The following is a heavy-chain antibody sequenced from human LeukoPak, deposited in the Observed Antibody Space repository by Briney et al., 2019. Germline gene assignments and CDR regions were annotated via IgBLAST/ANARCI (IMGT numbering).Heavy chain of an antibody. J-gene: IGHJ3*01. CDR3: AREGLDV. V-gene: IGHV1-8*03. CDR1: GYTFITYD. Sequence: GASVNVSCKPSGYTFITYDINWVRQATGQGLEWMAYMNPNSGNTGYAQTFQGRVTITWNTSINTAYMELSSLRSDDTALYYCAREGLDVWGQGTVVTVSS. CDR2: MNPNSGNT.